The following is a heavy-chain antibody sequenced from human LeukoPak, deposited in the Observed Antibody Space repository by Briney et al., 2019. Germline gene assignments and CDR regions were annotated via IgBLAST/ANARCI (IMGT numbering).Heavy chain of an antibody. Sequence: GGSLRLSCAASGFTFSSYSMYWVRQAPGKGLEWVSFISSGSNYIYYTDSVKGRFTISRDNAKNSLYLQMNSLRVEDTAIYYCARVGCSGGTCYDYWGQGTPVTVSS. J-gene: IGHJ4*02. V-gene: IGHV3-21*01. CDR1: GFTFSSYS. CDR2: ISSGSNYI. CDR3: ARVGCSGGTCYDY. D-gene: IGHD2-15*01.